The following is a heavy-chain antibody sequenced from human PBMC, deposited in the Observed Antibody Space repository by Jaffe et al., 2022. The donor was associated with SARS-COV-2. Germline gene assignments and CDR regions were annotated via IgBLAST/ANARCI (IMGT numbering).Heavy chain of an antibody. J-gene: IGHJ4*02. CDR2: INHSGST. Sequence: QVQLQQWGAGLLKPSETLSLTCAVYGGSFSGYYWSWIRQPPGKGLEWIGEINHSGSTNYNPSLKSRVTISVDTSKNQFSLKLSSVTAADTAVYYCARGIPAVGPALIDYWGQGTLVTVSS. D-gene: IGHD6-19*01. CDR1: GGSFSGYY. V-gene: IGHV4-34*01. CDR3: ARGIPAVGPALIDY.